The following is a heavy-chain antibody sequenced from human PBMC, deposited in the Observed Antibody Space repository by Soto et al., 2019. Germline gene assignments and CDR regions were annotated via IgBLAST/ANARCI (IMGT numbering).Heavy chain of an antibody. V-gene: IGHV3-30-3*01. Sequence: PGGSLRLSCAASGFTFSNYAMLGVRQAPGEGLQWVTVISNDGNNKQYADSVKGRFTISRDNSKNTLYLEMNGLRIDDTAVYYCSRVPGYGGHNWNFDLWGRGIPVTVSS. D-gene: IGHD4-17*01. CDR1: GFTFSNYA. CDR2: ISNDGNNK. CDR3: SRVPGYGGHNWNFDL. J-gene: IGHJ2*01.